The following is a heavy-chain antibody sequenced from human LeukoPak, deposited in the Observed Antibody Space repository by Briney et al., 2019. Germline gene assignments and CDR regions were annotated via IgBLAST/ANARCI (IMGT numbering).Heavy chain of an antibody. V-gene: IGHV3-9*03. J-gene: IGHJ4*02. CDR1: GFTFDDYA. Sequence: GGSLRLSCAASGFTFDDYAMHWVRQAPGKGLEWVSGISWNSGSIGYADSVKGRFTISRDNAKNSLYLQMNSLRAEDMALYYCAKGDQEVIGAQIDYWGQGTLVTVSS. CDR3: AKGDQEVIGAQIDY. D-gene: IGHD1-26*01. CDR2: ISWNSGSI.